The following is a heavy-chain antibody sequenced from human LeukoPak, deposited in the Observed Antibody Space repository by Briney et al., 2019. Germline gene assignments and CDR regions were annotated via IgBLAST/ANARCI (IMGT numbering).Heavy chain of an antibody. J-gene: IGHJ6*03. CDR2: IYYSGSI. CDR1: GGSISSYY. Sequence: PSETLSLTCTVSGGSISSYYWSWIRQPPGKGLEWIGCIYYSGSINYNPSLKSRVTISVDTSNNQFSLKLSSVTAADTAVYYCARVAIVRGVKDYYMDVWGKGTTVTVSS. V-gene: IGHV4-59*01. CDR3: ARVAIVRGVKDYYMDV. D-gene: IGHD3-10*01.